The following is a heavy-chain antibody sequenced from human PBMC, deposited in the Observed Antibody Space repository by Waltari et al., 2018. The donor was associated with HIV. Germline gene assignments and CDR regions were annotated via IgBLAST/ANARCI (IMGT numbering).Heavy chain of an antibody. Sequence: QVHLVQSGAELQKTGASVKLSCKASGYTFTNFGINWVRQAPGQGLEWMGWFNSYNGDTKYAQKFQDRVTMTTDKSTSTAYMELRSLRSDDTAVYYCARFFPTATTTGWYLDLWGPGTLVTMSS. V-gene: IGHV1-18*01. CDR1: GYTFTNFG. CDR2: FNSYNGDT. D-gene: IGHD4-17*01. CDR3: ARFFPTATTTGWYLDL. J-gene: IGHJ2*01.